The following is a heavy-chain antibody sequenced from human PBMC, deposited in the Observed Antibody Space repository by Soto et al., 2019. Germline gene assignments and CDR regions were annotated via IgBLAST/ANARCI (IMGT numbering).Heavy chain of an antibody. D-gene: IGHD3-3*01. V-gene: IGHV4-31*03. CDR1: VGSISGGDYH. J-gene: IGHJ3*02. CDR3: ARGGYDFWSGYYVNAFDI. Sequence: PSETLSLTCSVSVGSISGGDYHWSWTRQHPGKGLEWIGYIYYSGSTYYNPSLKSRVTISVDTSKNQFSLKLSSVTAADTAVYYCARGGYDFWSGYYVNAFDIWGQGTMVTVSS. CDR2: IYYSGST.